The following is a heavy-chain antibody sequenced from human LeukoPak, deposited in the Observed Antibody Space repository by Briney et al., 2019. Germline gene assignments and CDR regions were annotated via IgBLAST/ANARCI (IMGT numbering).Heavy chain of an antibody. CDR1: EFTFSSYA. V-gene: IGHV3-23*01. CDR3: AKDAVAGNNYYYYYYMDV. CDR2: ISYSGGST. J-gene: IGHJ6*03. D-gene: IGHD6-19*01. Sequence: GGSLRLSCAASEFTFSSYAMSWVRQAPGKGLEWVSAISYSGGSTCYADSVKGRFTISRDNSKNTLFLQMNSLRAEDTAVYYCAKDAVAGNNYYYYYYMDVWGKGTTVTVSS.